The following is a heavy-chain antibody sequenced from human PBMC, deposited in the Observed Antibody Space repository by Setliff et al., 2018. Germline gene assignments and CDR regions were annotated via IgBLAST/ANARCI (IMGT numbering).Heavy chain of an antibody. CDR2: IDPSGDYT. D-gene: IGHD5-18*01. V-gene: IGHV1-46*01. CDR3: ARAPLESGYYYGQGHYFDY. Sequence: ASVKVSCKASGYTFTGYYMHWVRQAPGQGLEWMGIIDPSGDYTNYAQKFQGRVTMTRDTSATTVYMELSSLRSDDTAVYYCARAPLESGYYYGQGHYFDYWGQGTLVTVSS. CDR1: GYTFTGYY. J-gene: IGHJ4*02.